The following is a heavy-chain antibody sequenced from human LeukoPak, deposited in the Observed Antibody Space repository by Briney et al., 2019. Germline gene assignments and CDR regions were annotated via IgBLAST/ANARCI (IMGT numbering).Heavy chain of an antibody. Sequence: SETLSLTCTVSGGSISSGDYYWSWIRQPPGKGLEWIAYIYYTGSTYYNPSPKSRLIISVDTSKNQFSLKLSSVTAADTAIYYCARVSGGSCYPWGQGTLVTVSS. V-gene: IGHV4-30-4*01. J-gene: IGHJ5*02. CDR1: GGSISSGDYY. CDR3: ARVSGGSCYP. CDR2: IYYTGST. D-gene: IGHD2-15*01.